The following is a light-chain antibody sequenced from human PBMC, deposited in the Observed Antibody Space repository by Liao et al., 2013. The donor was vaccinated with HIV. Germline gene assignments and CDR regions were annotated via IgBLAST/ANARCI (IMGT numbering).Light chain of an antibody. CDR2: QDS. Sequence: SNELTQPPSVSVSPGQTASITCSGDKLGDKYAYWYQQKPGQSPVLVIYQDSKRPSGIPERFSGANAGNTATLTISGTQAMDEGYFYCQAWDSGAEIFGGGTKLTVL. CDR3: QAWDSGAEI. CDR1: KLGDKY. J-gene: IGLJ2*01. V-gene: IGLV3-1*01.